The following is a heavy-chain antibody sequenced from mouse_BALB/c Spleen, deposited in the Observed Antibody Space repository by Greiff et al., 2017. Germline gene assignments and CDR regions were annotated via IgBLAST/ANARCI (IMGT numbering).Heavy chain of an antibody. D-gene: IGHD1-1*01. CDR3: ARDDYGSSYDYAMDY. CDR1: GFTFSSYA. J-gene: IGHJ4*01. Sequence: EVHLVESGGGLVKPGGSLKLSCAASGFTFSSYAMSWVRQTPEKRLEWVASISSGGSTYYPDSVKGRFTISRDNARNILYLQMSSLRSEDTAMYYCARDDYGSSYDYAMDYWGQGTSVTVSS. V-gene: IGHV5-6-5*01. CDR2: ISSGGST.